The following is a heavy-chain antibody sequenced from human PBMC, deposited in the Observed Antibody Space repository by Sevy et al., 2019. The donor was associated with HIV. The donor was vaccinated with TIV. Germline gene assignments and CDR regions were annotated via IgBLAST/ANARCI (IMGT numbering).Heavy chain of an antibody. J-gene: IGHJ4*02. CDR3: ARGGGYDYDDKNPFDY. V-gene: IGHV3-21*01. CDR2: ISSSSSYK. D-gene: IGHD5-12*01. Sequence: GGSLRLSCAASGFTFSSYSMNWVRQAPGKGLEWVSSISSSSSYKYYADSVKGRFTISRDNAKNSLYLQMNSLRAEDTAVYYCARGGGYDYDDKNPFDYWGQGTLVTVSS. CDR1: GFTFSSYS.